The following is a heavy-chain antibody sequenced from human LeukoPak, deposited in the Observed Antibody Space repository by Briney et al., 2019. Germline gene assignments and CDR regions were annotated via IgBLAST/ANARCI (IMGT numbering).Heavy chain of an antibody. Sequence: PSQTLSLTCTVSGGSISSGGYYWSWIRQHPGKGLEWIGYIYYSGSTYYNPSLKSRVTLSVDTSKNHFSLKLTSVTDADTAVYFCARGGAEDGAFDIWGQGTKVTVSS. CDR3: ARGGAEDGAFDI. CDR2: IYYSGST. J-gene: IGHJ3*02. CDR1: GGSISSGGYY. D-gene: IGHD5-24*01. V-gene: IGHV4-31*03.